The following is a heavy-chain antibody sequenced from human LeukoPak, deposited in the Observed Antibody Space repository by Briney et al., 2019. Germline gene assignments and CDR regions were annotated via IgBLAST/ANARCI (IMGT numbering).Heavy chain of an antibody. CDR1: GFTFSRFT. CDR3: ATPGGLDY. CDR2: ISGPSNDI. V-gene: IGHV3-21*01. Sequence: GGSLRLSCAASGFTFSRFTMNWVRQAPGKGLEWVSSISGPSNDIYYADSVKGRFTISRDNAKNSVFLQMNSLRVEDTAVYYCATPGGLDYWGQGTLVTVSS. D-gene: IGHD2-15*01. J-gene: IGHJ4*02.